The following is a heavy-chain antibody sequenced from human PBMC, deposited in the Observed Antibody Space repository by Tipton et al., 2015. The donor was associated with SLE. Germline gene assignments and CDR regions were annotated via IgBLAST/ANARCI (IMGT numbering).Heavy chain of an antibody. J-gene: IGHJ4*02. CDR1: GGSISSGGYY. CDR3: ARDRHDISGYYYVFDY. D-gene: IGHD3-22*01. CDR2: FYISGST. Sequence: LRLSCTVSGGSISSGGYYWNWIRQTAGKGLEWIGRFYISGSTNYNPALNSRVTISVDASKNQFSLEVNSVSAADTGVYYCARDRHDISGYYYVFDYWGQGTLVTVSS. V-gene: IGHV4-61*02.